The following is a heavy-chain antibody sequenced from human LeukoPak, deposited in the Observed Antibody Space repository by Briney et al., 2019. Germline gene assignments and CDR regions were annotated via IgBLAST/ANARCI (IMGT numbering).Heavy chain of an antibody. CDR3: AIADYDILTGYDDY. V-gene: IGHV3-23*01. J-gene: IGHJ4*02. CDR1: GFTFSSYS. CDR2: ISGSGGST. Sequence: GGSLRLSCAASGFTFSSYSMNWVRQAPGKGLEWVSAISGSGGSTYYADSVKGRFTISRDNSKNTLYLQMNSLRAEDTAVYYCAIADYDILTGYDDYWGQGTLVTVSS. D-gene: IGHD3-9*01.